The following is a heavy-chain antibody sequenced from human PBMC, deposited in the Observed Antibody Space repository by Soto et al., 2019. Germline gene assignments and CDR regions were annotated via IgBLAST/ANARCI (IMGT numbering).Heavy chain of an antibody. CDR3: ARWAMKQWLVEPRSDY. D-gene: IGHD6-19*01. V-gene: IGHV1-18*01. Sequence: QVQLVQSGAEVKKPGASVKVSCKASGYTFTSYGISWVRQAPGQGLEWMGWISAYNGNTNYAQKLQGRVTMTTDTSTITAYMELRSLRSDDTDVYYCARWAMKQWLVEPRSDYWGQGTLVTVSS. J-gene: IGHJ4*02. CDR2: ISAYNGNT. CDR1: GYTFTSYG.